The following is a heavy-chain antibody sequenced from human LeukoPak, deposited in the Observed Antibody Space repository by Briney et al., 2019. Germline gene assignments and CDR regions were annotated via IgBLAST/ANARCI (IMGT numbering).Heavy chain of an antibody. CDR1: GGSISSSSYY. D-gene: IGHD6-13*01. Sequence: PSETLSLTCTVSGGSISSSSYYWGWIRQPPGEGLEWIGSIYYTGSTYYNPSLKRRVTMSVDTSKNQFSLKLSSVTAADTAAYYCARQLIAAAAYNWFDPWGQGTLVIVSS. J-gene: IGHJ5*02. CDR2: IYYTGST. CDR3: ARQLIAAAAYNWFDP. V-gene: IGHV4-39*01.